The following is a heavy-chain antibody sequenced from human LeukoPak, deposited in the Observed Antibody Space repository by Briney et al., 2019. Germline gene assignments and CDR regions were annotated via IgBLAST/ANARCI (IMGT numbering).Heavy chain of an antibody. D-gene: IGHD3-16*01. CDR3: ELRRPFGAFDI. CDR2: IYYSGST. Sequence: SETLSLTCTVSGGSISSYYWSWIRQPPGKGLEWIGYIYYSGSTNYNPSLKSRVTISIDTSKNQFSLKLSSVTAADTAVYYCELRRPFGAFDIWGQGTMVTVSS. CDR1: GGSISSYY. J-gene: IGHJ3*02. V-gene: IGHV4-59*08.